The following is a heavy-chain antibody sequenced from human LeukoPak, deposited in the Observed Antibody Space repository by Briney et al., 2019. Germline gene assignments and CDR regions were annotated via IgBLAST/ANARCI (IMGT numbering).Heavy chain of an antibody. CDR3: RAANYYYYYMDV. Sequence: SETLSLTCTVSGGSISSSSYYWGWIRQPPGKGLEWIGSIYYGGSTYYNPSLKSRVTISVDTSKNQFSLKLSSVTAADTAVYYCRAANYYYYYMDVWGKGTTVTVSS. J-gene: IGHJ6*03. CDR1: GGSISSSSYY. D-gene: IGHD6-25*01. V-gene: IGHV4-39*07. CDR2: IYYGGST.